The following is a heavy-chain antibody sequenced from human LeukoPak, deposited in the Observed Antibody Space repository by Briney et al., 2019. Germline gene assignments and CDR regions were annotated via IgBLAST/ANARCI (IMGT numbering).Heavy chain of an antibody. CDR3: AKDRRPPIVGATGYYFDY. V-gene: IGHV3-30*02. Sequence: PGGSLRLSCAASGFTFSSYGMHWVRQAPGKGLEWVAFIRYDGSNKYYADSVKGRFTISRDNSKNTLYLQMNSLRAEDTAVYYCAKDRRPPIVGATGYYFDYWGQGTLVTVSS. D-gene: IGHD1-26*01. CDR2: IRYDGSNK. CDR1: GFTFSSYG. J-gene: IGHJ4*02.